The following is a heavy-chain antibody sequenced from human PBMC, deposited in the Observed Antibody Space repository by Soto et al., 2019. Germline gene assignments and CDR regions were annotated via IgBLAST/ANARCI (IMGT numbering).Heavy chain of an antibody. D-gene: IGHD3-10*01. J-gene: IGHJ5*02. CDR1: GGSISSYY. Sequence: QVQLQESGPGLVKPSETLSLTCTVSGGSISSYYWSWIQQSPGKGLEEIGYISYTGRTNYNPSFKSRVTISVDTSKNQFSLKLSSVTAADTALYYCARQKSWWFVPWGQGTLVTVSS. CDR2: ISYTGRT. V-gene: IGHV4-59*08. CDR3: ARQKSWWFVP.